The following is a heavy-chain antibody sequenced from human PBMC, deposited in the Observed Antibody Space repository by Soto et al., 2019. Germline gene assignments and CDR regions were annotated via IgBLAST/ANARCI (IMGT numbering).Heavy chain of an antibody. CDR1: AFSLSTSGVG. V-gene: IGHV2-5*02. CDR3: AHRLVIVGSAAFDI. D-gene: IGHD3-22*01. Sequence: QITLKESGPTLVKPTQTLTLTCTFSAFSLSTSGVGVGWIRQPPGKALEWLALIYWDDDKRYSPSLKSRLTITKDTSKNQVVLTMTNMDPVDTATYYCAHRLVIVGSAAFDIWGQATMVTVSS. CDR2: IYWDDDK. J-gene: IGHJ3*02.